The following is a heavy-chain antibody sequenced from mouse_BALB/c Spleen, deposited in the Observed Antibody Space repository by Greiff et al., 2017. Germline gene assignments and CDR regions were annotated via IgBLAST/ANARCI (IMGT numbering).Heavy chain of an antibody. CDR1: GYTFTSYW. CDR2: IYPSDSYT. Sequence: QVQLQQPGAELVRPGASVKLSCKASGYTFTSYWINWVKQRPGQGLEWIGNIYPSDSYTNYNQKFKDKATLTVDKSSSTAYMQLSSPTSEDSAVYYCTTYYRYAFAYWGQGTLVTVSA. CDR3: TTYYRYAFAY. V-gene: IGHV1-69*02. D-gene: IGHD2-14*01. J-gene: IGHJ3*01.